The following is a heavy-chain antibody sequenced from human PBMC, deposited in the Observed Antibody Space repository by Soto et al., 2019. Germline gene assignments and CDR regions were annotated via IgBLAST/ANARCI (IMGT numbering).Heavy chain of an antibody. D-gene: IGHD3-3*01. Sequence: ASVKVSCKASGYTFTSYYMHWVRQAPGQGLEWMGIINPSGGSTSYAQKFQGRVTMTRDTSTSTVYMELSSLRSEDTAVYYCAREVITIFGVPQDGMDVWGQGTTVTVSS. CDR1: GYTFTSYY. CDR3: AREVITIFGVPQDGMDV. CDR2: INPSGGST. J-gene: IGHJ6*02. V-gene: IGHV1-46*01.